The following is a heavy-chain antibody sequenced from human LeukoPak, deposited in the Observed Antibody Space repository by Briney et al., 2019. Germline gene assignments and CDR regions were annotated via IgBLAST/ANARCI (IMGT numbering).Heavy chain of an antibody. J-gene: IGHJ6*02. V-gene: IGHV1-18*01. D-gene: IGHD3-9*01. CDR1: GYTFTSYG. CDR3: AVYSGLTGSYYYYGMDV. Sequence: ASVKVSCKASGYTFTSYGISWVRQAPGQGLEWMGWISAYNGNTNYAQKLQGRVTMTTDTSTSTAYMELRSLRSDDTAVDYCAVYSGLTGSYYYYGMDVWGQGTTVTVS. CDR2: ISAYNGNT.